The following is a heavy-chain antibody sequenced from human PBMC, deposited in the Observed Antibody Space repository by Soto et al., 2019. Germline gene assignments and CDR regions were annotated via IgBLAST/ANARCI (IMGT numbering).Heavy chain of an antibody. CDR2: VLGNDAK. V-gene: IGHV2-5*01. CDR1: GFSLSTTGEG. J-gene: IGHJ6*02. D-gene: IGHD3-3*01. Sequence: QITLKEAGPTLVKPTQTLTLTCTFSGFSLSTTGEGVFWIRQPPGKAPEWLALVLGNDAKRYSPLLMPRLPIRRYTIRIQVVLSLTILDPGVPGTYYCPHIRLGVTSSVYIGLDVWGEGTTVIVS. CDR3: PHIRLGVTSSVYIGLDV.